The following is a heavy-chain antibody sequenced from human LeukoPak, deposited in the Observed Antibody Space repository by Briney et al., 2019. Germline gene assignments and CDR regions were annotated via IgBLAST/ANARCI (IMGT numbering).Heavy chain of an antibody. CDR3: ARGAQILPSSWYIQGWFDP. CDR2: INPNSGGT. Sequence: ASVKVSCKASGYTFTGYYMHWVRQAPGQGLEWMGWINPNSGGTNYAQKFQGRVTMTRDTSISTAYMELSRLRSDDTAVYYCARGAQILPSSWYIQGWFDPWGQGTLVTVSS. V-gene: IGHV1-2*02. CDR1: GYTFTGYY. D-gene: IGHD6-13*01. J-gene: IGHJ5*02.